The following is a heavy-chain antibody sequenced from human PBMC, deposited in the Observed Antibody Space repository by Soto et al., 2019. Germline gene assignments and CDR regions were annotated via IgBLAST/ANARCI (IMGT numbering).Heavy chain of an antibody. CDR2: ISYNGSNK. Sequence: QVQLVESGGGVVQPGRSLRLSCAASGFTFSSYGMHWVRQAPGKGLEWVAVISYNGSNKYYADSVKGRFTISRDNSKNTLYLQMNSLRAEDTAVYYCAKDVRSYSYGMDVWGQGTTVTVSS. CDR3: AKDVRSYSYGMDV. V-gene: IGHV3-30*18. D-gene: IGHD4-17*01. CDR1: GFTFSSYG. J-gene: IGHJ6*02.